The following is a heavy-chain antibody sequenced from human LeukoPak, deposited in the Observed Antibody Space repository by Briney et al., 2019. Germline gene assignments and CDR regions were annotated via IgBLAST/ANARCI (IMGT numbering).Heavy chain of an antibody. D-gene: IGHD3-3*01. J-gene: IGHJ4*02. CDR2: IYPGDSDT. Sequence: GESLKISCKGSGFSFTSHWIGWVRQMPGQGLEWMGIIYPGDSDTRYSPSFQGQVTISADKSISTACLQWSSLKASDTATYYCARLPTIFGDFDYWGQGTLVTVSS. V-gene: IGHV5-51*01. CDR1: GFSFTSHW. CDR3: ARLPTIFGDFDY.